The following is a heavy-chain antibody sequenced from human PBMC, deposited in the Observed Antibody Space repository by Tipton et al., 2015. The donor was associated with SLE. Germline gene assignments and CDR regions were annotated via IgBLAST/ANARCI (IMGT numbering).Heavy chain of an antibody. V-gene: IGHV4-38-2*02. D-gene: IGHD4-17*01. CDR3: ARIHPNNYGDYGPFDY. CDR1: SYSISSGYY. CDR2: IYYSGNT. J-gene: IGHJ4*02. Sequence: GSLRLSCTVSSYSISSGYYWGWIRQPPGKGLEWIGSIYHSGSIYYSGNTYYNPSLESRVTISADTFKNQFSLKVTSVTAADTAVYFCARIHPNNYGDYGPFDYWGQGILVTVSS.